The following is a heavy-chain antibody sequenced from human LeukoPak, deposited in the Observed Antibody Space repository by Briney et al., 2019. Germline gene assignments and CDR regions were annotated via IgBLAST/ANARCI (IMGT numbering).Heavy chain of an antibody. CDR1: GFTFSSYA. D-gene: IGHD3-10*01. J-gene: IGHJ5*02. CDR2: ISYDGSNK. Sequence: PGRSLRLSCAASGFTFSSYAMHWVRQAPGKGLEWVAVISYDGSNKYYADSVKGRFTISRDNSKNTLYLQMNSLRAEDTAVYYCARDRAAYYYGSGSSNWFDPWGQGTLVTVSS. V-gene: IGHV3-30*04. CDR3: ARDRAAYYYGSGSSNWFDP.